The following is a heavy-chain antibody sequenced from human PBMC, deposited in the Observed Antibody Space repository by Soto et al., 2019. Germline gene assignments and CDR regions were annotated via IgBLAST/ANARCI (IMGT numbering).Heavy chain of an antibody. CDR3: AKVTGEGSGWPYYYYYGMDV. CDR1: GFTFSSYG. CDR2: ISYDGSNK. Sequence: GGSLRLSCAASGFTFSSYGMHWVRQAPGKGLEWVAVISYDGSNKYYADSVKGRFTISRDNSKNTLYLKMNSLRAEDTAVYYCAKVTGEGSGWPYYYYYGMDVWGQGTTVTVSS. J-gene: IGHJ6*02. V-gene: IGHV3-30*18. D-gene: IGHD6-19*01.